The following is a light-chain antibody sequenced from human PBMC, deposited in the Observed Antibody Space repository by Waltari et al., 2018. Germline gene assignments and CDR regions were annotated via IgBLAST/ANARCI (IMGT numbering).Light chain of an antibody. CDR2: DVN. J-gene: IGLJ1*01. V-gene: IGLV2-11*01. Sequence: QSALTQPRSVSGSPGQSVTISCTGTISDVGGHNYVSWYQQHPGKAPKLMIYDVNKRPSWVPERCSGAKSGNTASLTISGLQGEDEADYYCYSYAGSSSFVFGTGTEIIVL. CDR3: YSYAGSSSFV. CDR1: ISDVGGHNY.